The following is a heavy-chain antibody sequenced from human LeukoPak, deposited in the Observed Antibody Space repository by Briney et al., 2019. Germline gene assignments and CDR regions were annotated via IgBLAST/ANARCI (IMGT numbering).Heavy chain of an antibody. V-gene: IGHV4-31*03. Sequence: KTPETLSLTCTVSGGSINSGGSYWSWIRQHPGKGLEWIGFIYYSGSTYYNPSLKSRVTISVDTSKNQFSLKLSSVTAADTAVYYCARVTDYYDSSGYYSWFDYWGQGTLVTVSS. CDR1: GGSINSGGSY. CDR2: IYYSGST. CDR3: ARVTDYYDSSGYYSWFDY. D-gene: IGHD3-22*01. J-gene: IGHJ4*02.